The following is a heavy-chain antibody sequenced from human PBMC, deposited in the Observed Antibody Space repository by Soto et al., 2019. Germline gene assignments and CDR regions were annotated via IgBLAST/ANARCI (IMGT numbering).Heavy chain of an antibody. Sequence: SETLSLTCTVSGGSISSSSYYWGWIRQPPGKGLEWIGSVYYIGTTYYTPSLKSRVTISVDTSQNQFSLKLSSVTAADTAVYYCARDCRAAARSSSDMDALCLDATLTVS. J-gene: IGHJ6*02. D-gene: IGHD6-13*01. CDR3: ARDCRAAARSSSDMDA. V-gene: IGHV4-39*07. CDR2: VYYIGTT. CDR1: GGSISSSSYY.